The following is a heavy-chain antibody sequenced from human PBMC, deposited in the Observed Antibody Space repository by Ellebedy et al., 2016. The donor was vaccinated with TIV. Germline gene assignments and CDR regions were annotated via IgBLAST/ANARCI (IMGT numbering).Heavy chain of an antibody. Sequence: SETLSLXCTVSGGSISSSSYYWSWIRQPPGKGLEWIGEINHSGSTNYNPSLKSRVTISVDTSKNQFSLKLSSVTAADTAVYYCARARAVAGTIYYFDYWGQGTLVTVSS. CDR1: GGSISSSSYY. CDR3: ARARAVAGTIYYFDY. V-gene: IGHV4-39*07. CDR2: INHSGST. D-gene: IGHD6-19*01. J-gene: IGHJ4*02.